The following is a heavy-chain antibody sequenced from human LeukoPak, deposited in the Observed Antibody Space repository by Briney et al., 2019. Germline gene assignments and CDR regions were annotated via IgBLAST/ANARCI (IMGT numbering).Heavy chain of an antibody. D-gene: IGHD4-17*01. CDR2: YSGGDT. CDR3: AKDGGTVTTNYYYYYMDV. V-gene: IGHV3-53*05. CDR1: GLTVSSNC. J-gene: IGHJ6*03. Sequence: PGGSLRLSCAASGLTVSSNCMSWVRQAPGKGLGWVSFYSGGDTYYADSVKGRFTISRDNSKTTLHLQMNSLRPEDTAVYYCAKDGGTVTTNYYYYYMDVWGKGTTVTISS.